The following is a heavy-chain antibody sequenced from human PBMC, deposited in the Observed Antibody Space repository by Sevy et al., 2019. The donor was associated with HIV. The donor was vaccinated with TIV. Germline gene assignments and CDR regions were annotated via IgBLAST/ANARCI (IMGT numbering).Heavy chain of an antibody. CDR3: SSFGRQLILNDDTFEI. CDR1: GYSISSAYS. CDR2: IYHDGST. J-gene: IGHJ3*02. Sequence: SESLSLTCTVSGYSISSAYSWGWIRQPPGKGLEWIANIYHDGSTYYNPSLNSRVTISIDTSKNQFSLKLSSVTAADTTVYYCSSFGRQLILNDDTFEIWGQGTTVTVSS. D-gene: IGHD3-10*01. V-gene: IGHV4-38-2*02.